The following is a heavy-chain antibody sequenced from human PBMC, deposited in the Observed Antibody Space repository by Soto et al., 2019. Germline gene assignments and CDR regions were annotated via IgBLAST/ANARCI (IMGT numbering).Heavy chain of an antibody. CDR3: AKGVSSSWLRDGFDI. Sequence: EVQLVEFGGGLVQPGRSLRLSCAASGSTFDNYAMHWVRQAPGKGLEWVSGISSNSGSVGYADSVKGRFTISRDNAKNSLYLEMNSLRTEDTALYYCAKGVSSSWLRDGFDIWGQGTMVTASS. D-gene: IGHD6-13*01. CDR1: GSTFDNYA. V-gene: IGHV3-9*01. J-gene: IGHJ3*02. CDR2: ISSNSGSV.